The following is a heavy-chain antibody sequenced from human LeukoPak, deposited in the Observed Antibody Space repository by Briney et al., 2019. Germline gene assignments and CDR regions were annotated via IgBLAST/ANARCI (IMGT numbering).Heavy chain of an antibody. J-gene: IGHJ5*02. CDR2: IKSESDGGTT. Sequence: PGGSLRLSCAASGFNFFTYGMHWVRQAPGKGLEWVGRIKSESDGGTTDYAAPVKGRFTISRDDSKNTLFLQMNSLQTEDTAVYYCTTSGWFDHWGQGTLVTVSS. CDR3: TTSGWFDH. CDR1: GFNFFTYG. V-gene: IGHV3-15*01. D-gene: IGHD1-26*01.